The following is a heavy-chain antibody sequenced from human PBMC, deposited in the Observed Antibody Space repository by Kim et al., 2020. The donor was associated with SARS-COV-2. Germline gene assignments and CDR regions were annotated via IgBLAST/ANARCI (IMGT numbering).Heavy chain of an antibody. CDR1: GFTFSSYA. J-gene: IGHJ3*02. CDR3: ARAVSYGDYIDAFDI. Sequence: GGSLRLSCAASGFTFSSYAMHWVRQAPGKGLEWVAVISYDGSNKYYADSVKGRFTISRDNSKNTLYLQMNSLRAEDTAVYYCARAVSYGDYIDAFDIWGQGTMVTVSS. CDR2: ISYDGSNK. V-gene: IGHV3-30*04. D-gene: IGHD4-17*01.